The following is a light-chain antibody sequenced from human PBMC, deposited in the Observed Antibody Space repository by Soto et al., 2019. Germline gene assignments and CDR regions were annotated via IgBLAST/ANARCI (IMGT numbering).Light chain of an antibody. CDR2: VAS. CDR3: QQRNSYPPT. J-gene: IGKJ4*01. CDR1: QGISSY. Sequence: DIQLTQSPSFLSSSVGDRVTISCRASQGISSYLAWYQQKPGKAPKLLIYVASTLQSGVPSRFSGSGSGTEFTLTISSLQPEDCATYYCQQRNSYPPTFGGGTKVEIK. V-gene: IGKV1-9*01.